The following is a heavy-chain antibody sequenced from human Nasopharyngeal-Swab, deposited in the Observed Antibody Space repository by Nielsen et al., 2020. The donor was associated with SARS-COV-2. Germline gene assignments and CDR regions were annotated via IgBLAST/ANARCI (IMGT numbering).Heavy chain of an antibody. CDR1: GGSFSGYY. V-gene: IGHV4-34*01. Sequence: SETLSLTCAVYGGSFSGYYWSWIRQPPGKGLEWIGEINHSGSTNYNPFLKSRVTISVDTSKNQFSLKLSSVTAADTAVYYCASRRPRARGHFDYWGQGTLVTVSS. J-gene: IGHJ4*02. D-gene: IGHD6-6*01. CDR3: ASRRPRARGHFDY. CDR2: INHSGST.